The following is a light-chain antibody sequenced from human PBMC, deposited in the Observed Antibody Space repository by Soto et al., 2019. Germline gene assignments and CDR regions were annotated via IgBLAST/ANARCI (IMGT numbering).Light chain of an antibody. CDR3: CSYAGSSTLEKV. V-gene: IGLV2-23*03. CDR2: EGS. CDR1: SSDVGSYNL. Sequence: QSALTQPASVSGSPGQSITISCTGTSSDVGSYNLVSWYQQHPGKAPKLMIYEGSKRPSGVSNRFSGSKSGNTASLTISGLQAEDEADDYCCSYAGSSTLEKVFGTGTKLTVL. J-gene: IGLJ1*01.